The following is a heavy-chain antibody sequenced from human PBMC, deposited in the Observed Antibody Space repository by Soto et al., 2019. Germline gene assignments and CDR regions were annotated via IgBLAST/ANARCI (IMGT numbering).Heavy chain of an antibody. D-gene: IGHD5-18*01. CDR2: IYYSGST. V-gene: IGHV4-31*03. CDR3: ARDQGAMGTNYYFHY. Sequence: QVQLQESGPGLVKPSQTLSLTCTVSGGSISSSGYYWSWIRQHPGKGLEYIGYIYYSGSTYYNPSLKSRLTISLDTSKNQFSLKLSSVTAADTAVYYCARDQGAMGTNYYFHYWGQGTLVTVSS. CDR1: GGSISSSGYY. J-gene: IGHJ4*02.